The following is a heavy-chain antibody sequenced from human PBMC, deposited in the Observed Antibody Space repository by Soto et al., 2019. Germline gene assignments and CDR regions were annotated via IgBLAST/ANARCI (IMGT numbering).Heavy chain of an antibody. CDR3: ARRLFVRGTLGYYDY. CDR1: NDSIRSDNW. Sequence: QVHLQESGPGLVKPSETLSLTCSVSNDSIRSDNWWSWVRQPPGKGLDWIGEIFHSGSSTNNPSLRSRVALSVDKSKNEFSRRLTSVSAADTAVYYCARRLFVRGTLGYYDYWGQGTLVTVSS. D-gene: IGHD3-10*02. CDR2: IFHSGSS. V-gene: IGHV4-4*02. J-gene: IGHJ4*02.